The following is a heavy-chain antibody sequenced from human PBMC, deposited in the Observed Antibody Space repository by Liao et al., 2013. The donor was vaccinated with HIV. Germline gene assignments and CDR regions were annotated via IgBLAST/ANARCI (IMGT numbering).Heavy chain of an antibody. Sequence: QVQLQESGPGLVKPSETLSLTCSVSGGSISGYYWAWIRQPPGKGLEWIGYVNYGGINDNNPSLKSRLTVSADTSKNQFSLELRSVTAEDTAVYYCATQGMATTSYDYWGQGTLVTVSS. D-gene: IGHD5-24*01. J-gene: IGHJ4*02. CDR2: VNYGGIN. V-gene: IGHV4-59*01. CDR3: ATQGMATTSYDY. CDR1: GGSISGYY.